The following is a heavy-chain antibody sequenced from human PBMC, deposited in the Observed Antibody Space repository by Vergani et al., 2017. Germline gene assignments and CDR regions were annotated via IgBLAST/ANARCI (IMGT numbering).Heavy chain of an antibody. CDR2: IYYSGST. J-gene: IGHJ6*02. Sequence: QVQLQESGPGLVKPSETLSLTCTVSGGSISSYYWSWIRQPPGKGLEWIGYIYYSGSTNYNPSLKSRVTISVDTSKNQFSLKLSSVTAADTAVYYCARETTYGSGSYYRFGGMDVWGQGTTVTVSS. D-gene: IGHD3-10*01. CDR1: GGSISSYY. V-gene: IGHV4-59*01. CDR3: ARETTYGSGSYYRFGGMDV.